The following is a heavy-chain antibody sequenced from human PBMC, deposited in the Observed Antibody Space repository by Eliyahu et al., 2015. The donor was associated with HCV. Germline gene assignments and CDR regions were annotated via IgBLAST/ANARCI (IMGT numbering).Heavy chain of an antibody. V-gene: IGHV4-34*01. CDR3: ARELWFGELLRDY. Sequence: QVQLQQWGAGLLKPSETLSLTCAVYGGSFSGYYWSWIRQPPGKGLEWIGEINHSGSTNYNPSLKSRVTISVDTSKNQFSLKLSSVTAADTAVYYCARELWFGELLRDYWGQGTLVTVSS. CDR1: GGSFSGYY. J-gene: IGHJ4*02. CDR2: INHSGST. D-gene: IGHD3-10*01.